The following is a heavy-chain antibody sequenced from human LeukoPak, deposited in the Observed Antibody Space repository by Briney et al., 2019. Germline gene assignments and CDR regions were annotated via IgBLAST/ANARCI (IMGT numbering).Heavy chain of an antibody. V-gene: IGHV1-46*01. CDR3: ARDTYDFWSGYLIYYYYMDV. D-gene: IGHD3-3*01. Sequence: ASVKVSCKASGYTFTSYYMHWVRQAPGQGLEWMGIINPSGGSTNYAQKFQGRVTMTRDTSTSTVYMELSSLRSDDTAVYYCARDTYDFWSGYLIYYYYMDVWGKGTTVTVSS. J-gene: IGHJ6*03. CDR2: INPSGGST. CDR1: GYTFTSYY.